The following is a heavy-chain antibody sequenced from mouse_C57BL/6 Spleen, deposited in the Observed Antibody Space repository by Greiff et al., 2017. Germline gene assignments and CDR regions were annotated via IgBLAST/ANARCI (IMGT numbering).Heavy chain of an antibody. V-gene: IGHV1-55*01. CDR2: IYPGSGST. D-gene: IGHD2-5*01. J-gene: IGHJ1*03. CDR1: GYTFTSYW. CDR3: ARFSGSNYSYWYFDV. Sequence: VQLQQPGAELVKPGASVKMSCKASGYTFTSYWITWVKQRPGQGLEWIGDIYPGSGSTNYNEKFKSKATLTVDTSSSTAYMQLSSLTSEDSAVYYCARFSGSNYSYWYFDVWGTGTTVTVSS.